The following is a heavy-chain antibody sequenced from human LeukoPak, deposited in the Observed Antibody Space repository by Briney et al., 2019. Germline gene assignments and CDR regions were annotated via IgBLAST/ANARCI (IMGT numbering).Heavy chain of an antibody. CDR1: GYTFTGYY. CDR2: INPNSGGT. D-gene: IGHD1-26*01. CDR3: ARAPYSGSYLDY. J-gene: IGHJ4*02. Sequence: ASVKVSCKASGYTFTGYYMHWVRQAPGQGLEWMGWINPNSGGTNYAQKFQGRVTMTRDTSISTAYMELSRLRSDDTAVYYCARAPYSGSYLDYWGQGTLVTVSS. V-gene: IGHV1-2*02.